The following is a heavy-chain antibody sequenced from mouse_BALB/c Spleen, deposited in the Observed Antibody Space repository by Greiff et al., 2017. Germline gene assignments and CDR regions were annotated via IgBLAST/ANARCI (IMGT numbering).Heavy chain of an antibody. CDR2: ISYDGSN. CDR1: GYSITSGYY. V-gene: IGHV3-6*02. CDR3: AFGDGYFSWYFDV. Sequence: EVKLVESGPGLVKPSQSLSLTCSVTGYSITSGYYWNWIRQFPGNKLEWMGYISYDGSNNYNPSLKNRISITRDTSKNQFFLKLNSVTTEDTATYYCAFGDGYFSWYFDVWGAGTTVTVSS. J-gene: IGHJ1*01. D-gene: IGHD2-3*01.